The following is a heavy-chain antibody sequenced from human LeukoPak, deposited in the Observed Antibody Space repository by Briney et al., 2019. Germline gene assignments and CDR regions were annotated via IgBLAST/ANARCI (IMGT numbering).Heavy chain of an antibody. D-gene: IGHD1-26*01. CDR3: ARGGGLLSSFDY. J-gene: IGHJ4*02. V-gene: IGHV3-43D*03. CDR1: GFTFDDYA. Sequence: GGSLRLSCAASGFTFDDYAIHWVRQALGKGLEWVSLISRDGDLTYYADSVKGRFTISRDNSKNSLYLQMNSLRAEDTALYYCARGGGLLSSFDYWGQGTLVTVSS. CDR2: ISRDGDLT.